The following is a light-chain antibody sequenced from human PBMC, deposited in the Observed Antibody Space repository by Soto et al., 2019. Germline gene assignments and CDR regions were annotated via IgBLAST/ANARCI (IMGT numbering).Light chain of an antibody. J-gene: IGKJ4*01. CDR1: RSVGNNY. CDR2: DAS. Sequence: EIVLAQSRGTLSLSRGERATRCCRASRSVGNNYLAWYQQRPGQAPNLLIYDASSRATGIPDRFSGSGSGTDFTLTITRLEPEDSAMYYCQQYAYSPLNFGGGTKVDIK. CDR3: QQYAYSPLN. V-gene: IGKV3-20*01.